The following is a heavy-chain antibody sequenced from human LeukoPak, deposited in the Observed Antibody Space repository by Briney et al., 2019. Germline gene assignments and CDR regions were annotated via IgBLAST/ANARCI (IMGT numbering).Heavy chain of an antibody. CDR3: ARDYAFDI. J-gene: IGHJ3*02. CDR1: GDSISSYY. CDR2: IYYSGDT. V-gene: IGHV4-59*01. Sequence: SETLSLTCTVSGDSISSYYWSWIRQPPGKGLEWIGCIYYSGDTNYNPSLKSRVTISIDTSKNQFSLKLSSVTAADTAVYYCARDYAFDIWGQGTMVTVSS.